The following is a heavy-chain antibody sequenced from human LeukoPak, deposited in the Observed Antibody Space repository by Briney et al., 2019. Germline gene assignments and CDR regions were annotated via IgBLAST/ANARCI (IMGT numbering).Heavy chain of an antibody. CDR1: GGSISSGGYY. CDR2: IYYSGST. D-gene: IGHD3-10*01. CDR3: ARHGGKSYNSGPLWYFDL. V-gene: IGHV4-61*08. Sequence: SETLSLTCTVSGGSISSGGYYWTWIRQPPGKGLEWIGYIYYSGSTNYNPSLESRVTISVDTSKNQFSLKLSSVTAADTAVYYCARHGGKSYNSGPLWYFDLWGRGTLVTVSS. J-gene: IGHJ2*01.